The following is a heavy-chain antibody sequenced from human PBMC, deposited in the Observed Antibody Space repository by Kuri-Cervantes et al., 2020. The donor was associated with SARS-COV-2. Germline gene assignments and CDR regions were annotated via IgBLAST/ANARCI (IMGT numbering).Heavy chain of an antibody. V-gene: IGHV4-34*01. J-gene: IGHJ5*02. D-gene: IGHD3-3*01. CDR1: GGSFSGYY. CDR3: ARQMMSSITIFGVVITRNWFDP. Sequence: GSLRLSCAVYGGSFSGYYWSWIRQPPGKGLEWIGEIDHSGSTNYNPSLKSRVTISVDTSKNQFSLKLSSVTAADTAVYYCARQMMSSITIFGVVITRNWFDPWGQGTLVTSPQ. CDR2: IDHSGST.